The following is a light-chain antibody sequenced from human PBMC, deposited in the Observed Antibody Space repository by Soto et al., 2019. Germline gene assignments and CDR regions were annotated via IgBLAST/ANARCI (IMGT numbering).Light chain of an antibody. Sequence: DIQMTQSPYTLSGSVGDRVTLTCRASQGISSSLAWYQQRAGKAPKFLIYAAPTLQSGAPSRFSGSGSGTDFTLTISRLEPEDFAVYYCQQYGSSGTFGQGTKVDIK. CDR1: QGISSS. V-gene: IGKV1-9*01. J-gene: IGKJ1*01. CDR2: AAP. CDR3: QQYGSSGT.